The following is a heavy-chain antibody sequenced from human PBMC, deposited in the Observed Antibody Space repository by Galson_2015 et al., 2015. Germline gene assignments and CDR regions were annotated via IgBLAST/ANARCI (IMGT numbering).Heavy chain of an antibody. Sequence: QSGAEVKKPGESLKISCKGSGYTFSNYWIGWVRQMPGKGLEWMGIIYPGDSDTRYSPSFQGQVTISADKSINTAFLQWSSLEASDPAMYYCARRGNTYGYSDYWGQGTLVTVSS. J-gene: IGHJ4*02. D-gene: IGHD5-18*01. CDR3: ARRGNTYGYSDY. CDR2: IYPGDSDT. V-gene: IGHV5-51*01. CDR1: GYTFSNYW.